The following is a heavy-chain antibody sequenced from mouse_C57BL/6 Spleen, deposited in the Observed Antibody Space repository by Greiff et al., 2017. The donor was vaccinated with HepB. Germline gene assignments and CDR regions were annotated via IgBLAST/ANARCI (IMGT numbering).Heavy chain of an antibody. CDR3: ASGGTTVSWYFDV. J-gene: IGHJ1*03. V-gene: IGHV1-64*01. D-gene: IGHD1-1*01. CDR2: IHPNSGST. CDR1: GYTFTSYW. Sequence: QVQLQQPGAELVKPGASVKLSCKASGYTFTSYWMHWVKQRPGQGLEWIGMIHPNSGSTNYNEKFKSKATLTVDKSSSTAYMQLSSLTSEDSAVYYCASGGTTVSWYFDVWGTGTTVTVSS.